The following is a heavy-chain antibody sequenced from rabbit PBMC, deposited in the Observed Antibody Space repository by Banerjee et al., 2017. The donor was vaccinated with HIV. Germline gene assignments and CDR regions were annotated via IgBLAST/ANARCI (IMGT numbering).Heavy chain of an antibody. CDR2: IYTGSNSDT. V-gene: IGHV1S45*01. CDR1: GFSFSNKYV. J-gene: IGHJ4*01. CDR3: ARDLAGVIGWNFNL. D-gene: IGHD4-1*01. Sequence: QEQLEESGGDLVKPEGSLTLTCTASGFSFSNKYVMCWVRQAPGKGLEWIACIYTGSNSDTYYASWAKGRFTISNASSTTVTLQVTSLTVADTATYFCARDLAGVIGWNFNLWGQGTLVTVS.